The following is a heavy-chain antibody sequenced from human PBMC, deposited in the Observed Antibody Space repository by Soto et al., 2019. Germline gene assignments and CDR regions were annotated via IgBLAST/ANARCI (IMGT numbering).Heavy chain of an antibody. CDR2: IYYSGIS. D-gene: IGHD6-6*01. CDR3: ARRSLGARRDFDY. Sequence: SETLSLTCTVSGGSISSSTYYYWAWIRQPPGKGLEWIGSIYYSGISYYNPSLKSRVTISVDTSNNQFSLKLSSVAAADTAVYYCARRSLGARRDFDYWGQGTLVTVSS. CDR1: GGSISSSTYYY. V-gene: IGHV4-39*01. J-gene: IGHJ4*02.